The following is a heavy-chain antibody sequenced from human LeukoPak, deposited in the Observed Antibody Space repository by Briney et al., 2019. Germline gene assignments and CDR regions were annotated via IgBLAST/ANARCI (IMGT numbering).Heavy chain of an antibody. CDR2: ISSTGGYI. V-gene: IGHV3-21*01. D-gene: IGHD2-21*01. J-gene: IGHJ4*02. CDR3: ARDVPYSGY. Sequence: GGSLRLSYATSGFTFISYTMNWVRQAPGKGLEWVSSISSTGGYIFYAESVKGRFTISRDNAKNSLYLQMNSLRTDDTAVYYCARDVPYSGYWGQGTLVTVSS. CDR1: GFTFISYT.